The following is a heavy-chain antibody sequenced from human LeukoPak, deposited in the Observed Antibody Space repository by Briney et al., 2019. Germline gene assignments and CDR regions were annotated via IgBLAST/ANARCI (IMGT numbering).Heavy chain of an antibody. CDR3: VSIGRHLDPFDY. CDR2: INPSGDST. D-gene: IGHD2-21*01. Sequence: ASVKVSCKASGYTFTSYYLHWVRQAPGQGLEWMGIINPSGDSTTYAQRFQDRITMTRDTSTSTVYMELSSLRSEDTAVYYCVSIGRHLDPFDYWGQGTLVSVSS. CDR1: GYTFTSYY. J-gene: IGHJ4*02. V-gene: IGHV1-46*01.